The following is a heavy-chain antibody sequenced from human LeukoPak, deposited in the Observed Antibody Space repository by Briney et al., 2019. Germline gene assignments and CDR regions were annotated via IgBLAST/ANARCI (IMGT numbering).Heavy chain of an antibody. CDR2: ISRSSSDI. Sequence: GGSLRLSCAASGFTFSSHRMNWVRQAPGKGLEWVADISRSSSDIHYADSVTGRFTISRDTAKNSVYLQMNSLRAEDTAVYYCAKVPSYSAAGRGYYFDYWGQGTLVTVSS. V-gene: IGHV3-48*01. J-gene: IGHJ4*02. D-gene: IGHD6-13*01. CDR3: AKVPSYSAAGRGYYFDY. CDR1: GFTFSSHR.